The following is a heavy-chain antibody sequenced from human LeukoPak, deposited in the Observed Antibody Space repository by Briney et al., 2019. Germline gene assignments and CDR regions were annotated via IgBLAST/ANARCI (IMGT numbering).Heavy chain of an antibody. J-gene: IGHJ3*01. D-gene: IGHD6-13*01. CDR3: ARDPSSWYSVAFDV. V-gene: IGHV7-4-1*02. Sequence: ASVKVSCKASGYTLTNYALNWVRQAPGQGLEWMGWINTNTGNPTYAQGFTGRFVFSLDTSVNTAYLQISSLKAEDTAVYYCARDPSSWYSVAFDVWGQGAMVTVSS. CDR2: INTNTGNP. CDR1: GYTLTNYA.